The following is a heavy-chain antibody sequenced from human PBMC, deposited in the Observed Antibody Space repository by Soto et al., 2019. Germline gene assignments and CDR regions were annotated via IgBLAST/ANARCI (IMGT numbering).Heavy chain of an antibody. V-gene: IGHV3-11*01. J-gene: IGHJ6*03. CDR2: INRKSSTI. Sequence: QVQLVESGGGLVKPGGSLRLSCAASGFTFSDYYMSWIRQAPGKGLEWVSYINRKSSTIYYADSVKGRFTISRDNAKNDLYLKMNSLRAEDTAVYYCARYGPRHGRSTSCWNFYYYMDVWGKGTPVTVSS. D-gene: IGHD2-2*01. CDR3: ARYGPRHGRSTSCWNFYYYMDV. CDR1: GFTFSDYY.